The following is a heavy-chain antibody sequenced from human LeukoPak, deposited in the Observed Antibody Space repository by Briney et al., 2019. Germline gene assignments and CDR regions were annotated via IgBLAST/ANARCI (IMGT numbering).Heavy chain of an antibody. J-gene: IGHJ4*02. V-gene: IGHV3-23*01. CDR2: ISGSGGST. CDR3: AKISPPRNIPAAAPDY. Sequence: GGSLRLSCAASGFTFSSYAMSWVRQAPGKGLEWVSAISGSGGSTYYADSVKGRFTISRGNSKSTLHLQMNSLRAEDTAVFYCAKISPPRNIPAAAPDYWGQGTLVTVSS. CDR1: GFTFSSYA. D-gene: IGHD6-13*01.